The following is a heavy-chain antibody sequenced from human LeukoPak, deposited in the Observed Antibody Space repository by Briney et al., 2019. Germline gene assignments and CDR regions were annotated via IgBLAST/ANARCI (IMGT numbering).Heavy chain of an antibody. D-gene: IGHD2-15*01. V-gene: IGHV1-46*01. CDR2: INPTGGST. Sequence: ASVKVSCKASGYIFTTYYMHWVRQAPGQGLEWMGIINPTGGSTSYAQKFQGRVTMTRDMSTSTVYMELSSLRSEDTAVYFCARSRAPGTASLYFYYYYMDVWGRGTTDTVSS. CDR1: GYIFTTYY. CDR3: ARSRAPGTASLYFYYYYMDV. J-gene: IGHJ6*03.